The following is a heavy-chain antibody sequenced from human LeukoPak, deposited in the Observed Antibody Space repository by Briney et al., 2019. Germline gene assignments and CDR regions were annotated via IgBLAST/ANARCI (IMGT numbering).Heavy chain of an antibody. J-gene: IGHJ4*02. CDR2: INHSGST. V-gene: IGHV4-34*01. Sequence: NPSETLSLTCAVYSGSFSGYYWSWIRQPPGKGLEWIGEINHSGSTNYNPSLKSRVTISVDTSKNQFSLKLSSVTAADTAVYYCARRPSGFDYWGQGTLVTVSS. D-gene: IGHD3-10*01. CDR3: ARRPSGFDY. CDR1: SGSFSGYY.